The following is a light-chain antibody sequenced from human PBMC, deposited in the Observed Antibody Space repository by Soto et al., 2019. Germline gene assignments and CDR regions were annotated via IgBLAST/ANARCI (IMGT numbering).Light chain of an antibody. CDR1: QSINNY. Sequence: EIVLTQSPATLSLSPGERATLSCRASQSINNYLGWYQQKPGQAPRLLISDASNRATGIPARFSGSGSGTDFSHTISSLEPEDFAVYYCQKRSTWPLTFGGGTKVEIK. J-gene: IGKJ4*01. V-gene: IGKV3-11*01. CDR2: DAS. CDR3: QKRSTWPLT.